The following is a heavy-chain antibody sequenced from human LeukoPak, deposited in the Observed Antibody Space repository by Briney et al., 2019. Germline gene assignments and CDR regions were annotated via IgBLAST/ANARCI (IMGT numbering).Heavy chain of an antibody. V-gene: IGHV4-34*01. J-gene: IGHJ3*02. CDR2: INHSGGA. CDR1: GGSFSGYY. D-gene: IGHD1-14*01. Sequence: MPSETLSLTCAVYGGSFSGYYWSWIRQPPGKGLEWIGEINHSGGANYNPSLKSRVTISVDTSKNQFSLKLSSVTAADTAVYYCARVDRDAFDIWGQGTMVTVSS. CDR3: ARVDRDAFDI.